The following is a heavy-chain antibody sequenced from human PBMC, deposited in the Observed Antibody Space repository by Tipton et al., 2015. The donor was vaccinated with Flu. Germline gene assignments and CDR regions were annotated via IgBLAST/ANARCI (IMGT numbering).Heavy chain of an antibody. CDR1: GGSISSGSYY. CDR2: IYTRGST. CDR3: ARVRGYYDSSGYYYAFDY. Sequence: TLSLTCTVSGGSISSGSYYWSWIRQPAGKGLEWIGRIYTRGSTNSTPSLKGRVTISVDTSKNQFSLKLSSVTAADTAVYYCARVRGYYDSSGYYYAFDYWGQGTLVTVSS. J-gene: IGHJ4*02. D-gene: IGHD3-22*01. V-gene: IGHV4-61*02.